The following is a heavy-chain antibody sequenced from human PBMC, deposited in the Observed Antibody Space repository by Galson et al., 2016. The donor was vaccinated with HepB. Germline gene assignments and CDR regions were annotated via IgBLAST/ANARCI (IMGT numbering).Heavy chain of an antibody. D-gene: IGHD1-1*01. Sequence: PALVKPTQTLTLTCTFSGFSLSSRGVGVGWIRQPPGKALEWVALIYWDNDDRYSPSLRSRVTITKDTSRNQVVLTMTNMDPVDTATYYCAHSRLHQLVDNIFYFWGQGTVVTVSS. J-gene: IGHJ4*02. V-gene: IGHV2-5*02. CDR3: AHSRLHQLVDNIFYF. CDR2: IYWDNDD. CDR1: GFSLSSRGVG.